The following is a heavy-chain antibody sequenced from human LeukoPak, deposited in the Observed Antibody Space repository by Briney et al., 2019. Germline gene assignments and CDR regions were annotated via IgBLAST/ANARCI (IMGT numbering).Heavy chain of an antibody. V-gene: IGHV4-59*01. Sequence: SETLSLTFTVSGGSISSYYWSWIRPPPGKGLEWIGYIYYSGSTNYNPSLKSRVTIPVDTSKNQFSLKLSSVTAADTAVYYCARDGYNRRGRAFDIWGQGTMVTVSS. CDR2: IYYSGST. J-gene: IGHJ3*02. CDR3: ARDGYNRRGRAFDI. D-gene: IGHD5-24*01. CDR1: GGSISSYY.